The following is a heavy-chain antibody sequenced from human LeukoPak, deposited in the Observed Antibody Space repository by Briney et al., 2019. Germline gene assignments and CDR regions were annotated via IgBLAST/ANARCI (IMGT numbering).Heavy chain of an antibody. V-gene: IGHV3-7*01. D-gene: IGHD2-15*01. Sequence: TGGSLRLSCAASGFSFSAYWMTWVRQAPGTGLEWVANINPAGSETYYVDPVKGRFSISRDNAKNLVYLQMNSLRAEDTAVYHCARFGYVAAVDVWGQGTPVNVSS. CDR3: ARFGYVAAVDV. CDR1: GFSFSAYW. CDR2: INPAGSET. J-gene: IGHJ4*02.